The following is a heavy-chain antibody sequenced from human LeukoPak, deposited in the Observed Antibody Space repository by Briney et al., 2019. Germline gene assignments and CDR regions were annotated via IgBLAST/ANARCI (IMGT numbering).Heavy chain of an antibody. V-gene: IGHV1-69*05. CDR3: ARDRNYYGSGSRPYYFDY. D-gene: IGHD3-10*01. CDR1: GGTFSSYA. Sequence: SAKVSCKASGGTFSSYAISWVRQAPGQGLEWMGGIIPIFGTANYAQKFQGRVTITTDESTSTAYMELSSLRSEDTAVYYCARDRNYYGSGSRPYYFDYWGQGTLVTVSS. CDR2: IIPIFGTA. J-gene: IGHJ4*02.